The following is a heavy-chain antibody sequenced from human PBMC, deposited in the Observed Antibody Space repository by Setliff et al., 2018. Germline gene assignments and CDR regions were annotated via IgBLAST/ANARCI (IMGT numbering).Heavy chain of an antibody. D-gene: IGHD2-2*01. Sequence: SETLSLTCTVSGGSISSHYWSWIRQPPGKGLEWIGYIYYSGSTNYNPSLKSRVTISVDTSKNQFSLKLSSVTAADTAVYYCATNPYQLLNFDYWGQGTLVTVSS. CDR2: IYYSGST. CDR1: GGSISSHY. V-gene: IGHV4-59*08. CDR3: ATNPYQLLNFDY. J-gene: IGHJ4*02.